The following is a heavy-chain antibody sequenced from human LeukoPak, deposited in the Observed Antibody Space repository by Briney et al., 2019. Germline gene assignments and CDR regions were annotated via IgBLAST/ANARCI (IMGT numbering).Heavy chain of an antibody. CDR3: AKDYYGS. J-gene: IGHJ4*02. Sequence: GGSLRLSCAASGFTFSSYAMHWVRQAPGKGLEWVAVISYDGSNKYYADSVKGRFTISRDNSKNTLYLQMNSLRAEDTALYYCAKDYYGSGGQGTLVTVSS. CDR2: ISYDGSNK. D-gene: IGHD3-10*01. V-gene: IGHV3-30*04. CDR1: GFTFSSYA.